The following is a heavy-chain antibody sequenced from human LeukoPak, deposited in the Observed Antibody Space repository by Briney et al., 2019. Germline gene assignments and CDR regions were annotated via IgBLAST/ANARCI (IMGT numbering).Heavy chain of an antibody. V-gene: IGHV3-15*01. CDR1: GFTFSNAW. Sequence: GGSLRLSCAASGFTFSNAWMSWVRQAPGKGLEWVGRIKSKTDGGTTDYAAPVKGRFTISRNDSKNPLYLQMNSLKTEDTAVYYCTTGGYEAPLFDYWGQGTLVTVSS. D-gene: IGHD5-12*01. J-gene: IGHJ4*02. CDR3: TTGGYEAPLFDY. CDR2: IKSKTDGGTT.